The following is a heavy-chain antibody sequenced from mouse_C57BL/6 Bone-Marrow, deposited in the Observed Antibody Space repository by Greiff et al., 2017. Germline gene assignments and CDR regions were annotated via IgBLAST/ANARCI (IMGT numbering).Heavy chain of an antibody. Sequence: QVQLQQPGAELVKPGASVKLSCKASGYTFTSYWMHWVKQRPGQGLEWIGMIHPTSGSTNYNAKFKSKATLTVDKSSSTAYMQLSSLTSEDSAVYYCARWGITGRLGSYYARDYWGQGTSVTVSS. D-gene: IGHD2-4*01. V-gene: IGHV1-64*01. CDR3: ARWGITGRLGSYYARDY. CDR1: GYTFTSYW. CDR2: IHPTSGST. J-gene: IGHJ4*01.